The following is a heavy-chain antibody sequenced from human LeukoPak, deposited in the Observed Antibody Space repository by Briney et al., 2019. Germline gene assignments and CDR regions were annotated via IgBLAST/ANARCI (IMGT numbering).Heavy chain of an antibody. CDR1: GDSVSSNSAA. J-gene: IGHJ3*02. CDR3: ARRMSSSWGGAFDI. V-gene: IGHV6-1*01. D-gene: IGHD6-13*01. CDR2: TYYRSKWYN. Sequence: SQTLSLTCAISGDSVSSNSAAWNWIRQSPSRGLEWLGGTYYRSKWYNDYAVSVKSRITINPDTSKNQFSLQLNSVTPEDTAVYYCARRMSSSWGGAFDIWGQGTMVTVSS.